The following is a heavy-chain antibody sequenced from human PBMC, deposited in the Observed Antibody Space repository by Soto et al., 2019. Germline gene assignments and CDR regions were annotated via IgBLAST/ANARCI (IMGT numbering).Heavy chain of an antibody. CDR2: IYHSGST. J-gene: IGHJ3*02. CDR3: ARGVYYDSSGYFDAFDI. Sequence: QLQLQESGSGLVKPSQTLSLTCAVSGGSISSGGYSWSWIRQPPGKGLEWIGYIYHSGSTYYNPSLKSRVTISVDRSKNQFSLKLSSVNAADTAVYYCARGVYYDSSGYFDAFDIWGQGTMVTVSS. D-gene: IGHD3-22*01. CDR1: GGSISSGGYS. V-gene: IGHV4-30-2*01.